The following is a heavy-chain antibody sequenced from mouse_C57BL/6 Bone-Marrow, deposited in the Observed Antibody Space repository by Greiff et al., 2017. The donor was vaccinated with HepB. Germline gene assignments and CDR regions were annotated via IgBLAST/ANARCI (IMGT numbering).Heavy chain of an antibody. J-gene: IGHJ2*01. CDR2: INPGSGGT. CDR3: ARYPIYYGHY. CDR1: GYAFTNYL. Sequence: VQLQQPGAELVRPGTSVKVSCKASGYAFTNYLIEWVKQRPGQGLEWIGVINPGSGGTNYNEKFKGKATLTADKSSSTAYMQLSSLTSEDSAVYFCARYPIYYGHYWGQGTTLTVSS. D-gene: IGHD2-1*01. V-gene: IGHV1-54*01.